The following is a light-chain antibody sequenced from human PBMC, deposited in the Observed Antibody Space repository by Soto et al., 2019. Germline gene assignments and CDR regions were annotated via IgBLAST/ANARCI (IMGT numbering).Light chain of an antibody. Sequence: QSVLPQPPSASGSPGQSVTISCTGTSSDVGGYNYVSWYQQHPGKAPKLMIYEVTKRPSGVPDRFSGSKSGNTASLTVSGLLAEDEADYYCSSHAGINNVVFGGGTKLTVL. CDR1: SSDVGGYNY. CDR2: EVT. V-gene: IGLV2-8*01. CDR3: SSHAGINNVV. J-gene: IGLJ3*02.